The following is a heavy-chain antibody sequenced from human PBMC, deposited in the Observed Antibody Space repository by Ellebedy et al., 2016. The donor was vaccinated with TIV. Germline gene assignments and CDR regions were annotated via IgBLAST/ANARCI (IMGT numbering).Heavy chain of an antibody. CDR1: GGTFSSYA. CDR2: IIPIFGTA. Sequence: AASVKVSCKASGGTFSSYAISWVRQAPGQGLEWMGGIIPIFGTANYAQKFQGRVTITADESTSTAYMELSSLRSEDTAVYYCARAPFESGRPTGGDYWGQGTLVTVSS. J-gene: IGHJ4*02. D-gene: IGHD3-10*01. V-gene: IGHV1-69*13. CDR3: ARAPFESGRPTGGDY.